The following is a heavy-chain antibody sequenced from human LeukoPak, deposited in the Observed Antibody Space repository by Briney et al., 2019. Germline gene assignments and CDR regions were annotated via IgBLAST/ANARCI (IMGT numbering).Heavy chain of an antibody. CDR3: ARAGDSTYMDV. CDR2: INPSGGST. J-gene: IGHJ6*03. CDR1: GYTSTSYY. D-gene: IGHD6-13*01. V-gene: IGHV1-46*01. Sequence: GASVKVSCKASGYTSTSYYMHWVRQAPGQGLEWMGIINPSGGSTSYAQKFQGRVTMTRDMSTSTVYMELSSLRSEDTAVYYCARAGDSTYMDVWGKGTTVTVSS.